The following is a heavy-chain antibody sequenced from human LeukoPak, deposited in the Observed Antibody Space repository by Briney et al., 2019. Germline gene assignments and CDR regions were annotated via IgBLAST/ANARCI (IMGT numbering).Heavy chain of an antibody. Sequence: QPGGSLRLSCAASGFSFTTYNMGWARQAPGKGLEWVSSITNSGDITASADSVNGRFTISRDNSKNTLYLQMNSLRAEDTALYYCTKGEGSRSPKTFDYWGQGALVTVSS. V-gene: IGHV3-23*01. CDR1: GFSFTTYN. D-gene: IGHD3-10*01. CDR2: ITNSGDIT. J-gene: IGHJ4*02. CDR3: TKGEGSRSPKTFDY.